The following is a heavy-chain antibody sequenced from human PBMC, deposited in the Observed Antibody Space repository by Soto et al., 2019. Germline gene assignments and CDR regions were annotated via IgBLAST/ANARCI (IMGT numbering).Heavy chain of an antibody. D-gene: IGHD2-15*01. CDR2: ISGSGGST. CDR1: GFTFSSYA. Sequence: PGGSLRLSCAASGFTFSSYAMSWVRQAPGKGLEWVSAISGSGGSTYYADSVKGRFTISRDNSKNTLYLQMNSLRAEDTAVYYCARNVYCSGGSCYPGRYWGQGTLVTVSS. V-gene: IGHV3-23*01. J-gene: IGHJ4*02. CDR3: ARNVYCSGGSCYPGRY.